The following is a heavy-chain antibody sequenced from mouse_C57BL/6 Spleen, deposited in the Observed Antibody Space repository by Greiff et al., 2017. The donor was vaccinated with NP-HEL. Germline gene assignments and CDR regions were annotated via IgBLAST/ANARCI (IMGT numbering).Heavy chain of an antibody. V-gene: IGHV1-64*01. CDR3: ARSAPSRRDYFDY. Sequence: VQLQQPGAELVKPGASVKLSCKASGYTFTSYWMHWVKQRPGQGLEWIGMIHPNSGSTNYNEKFKSKATLTVDKSSSTAYMQLSSLTSEDSAVYYCARSAPSRRDYFDYWGQGTTLTVSS. J-gene: IGHJ2*01. CDR1: GYTFTSYW. CDR2: IHPNSGST.